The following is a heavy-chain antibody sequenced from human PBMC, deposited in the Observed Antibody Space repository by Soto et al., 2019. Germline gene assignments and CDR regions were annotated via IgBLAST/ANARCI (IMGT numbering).Heavy chain of an antibody. CDR1: GGTFRNYA. CDR3: ARDPPPPDY. CDR2: IIPIFGTA. J-gene: IGHJ4*02. Sequence: SVKVSCKAYGGTFRNYAISWVRQAPGQGLERIGGIIPIFGTADYAQKFQGRLTIIADESTSTVYMELRSLRSDDTAVYYCARDPPPPDYWGQGTLVTVSS. V-gene: IGHV1-69*13.